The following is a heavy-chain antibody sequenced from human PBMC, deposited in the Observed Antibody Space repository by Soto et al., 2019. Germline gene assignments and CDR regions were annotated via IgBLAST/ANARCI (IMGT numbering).Heavy chain of an antibody. CDR2: ISSSSYI. CDR3: ARALSGRPDDY. Sequence: PGGSLRLSCAASGFTFSSYSMNWVRQAPGKGLEWVSSISSSSYIYYADSVKGRFTISRDNAKNSLYLQMNSLRAEDTAVYYCARALSGRPDDYWGQGTLVTVSS. J-gene: IGHJ4*02. D-gene: IGHD1-26*01. V-gene: IGHV3-21*01. CDR1: GFTFSSYS.